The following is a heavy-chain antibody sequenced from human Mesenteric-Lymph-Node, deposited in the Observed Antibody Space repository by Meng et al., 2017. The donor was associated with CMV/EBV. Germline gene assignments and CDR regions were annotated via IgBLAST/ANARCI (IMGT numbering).Heavy chain of an antibody. CDR2: IKQDGSEK. J-gene: IGHJ4*02. CDR3: ARGILTGIFDY. CDR1: GFTFSSYC. V-gene: IGHV3-7*01. D-gene: IGHD3-9*01. Sequence: GGSLRLSCAASGFTFSSYCMSWVRQAPGKGLEWVANIKQDGSEKYYVDSVKGRFTISRDNAKNSLYLQMNSLRAEDTAVYYCARGILTGIFDYWGQGTLVTVSS.